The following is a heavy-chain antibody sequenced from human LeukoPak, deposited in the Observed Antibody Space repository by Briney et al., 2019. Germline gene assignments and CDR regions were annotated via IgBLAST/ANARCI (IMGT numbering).Heavy chain of an antibody. CDR2: ISAYNGNT. V-gene: IGHV1-18*01. CDR3: ARVGDIVVVPAGFDY. Sequence: HRASVKVSCKASGYTFTSYGISWVRQAPGQGLEWMGWISAYNGNTNYAQKFQGRVTMTRDTSISTAYMELSRLRSDDTAVYYCARVGDIVVVPAGFDYWGQGTLVTVSS. D-gene: IGHD2-2*01. CDR1: GYTFTSYG. J-gene: IGHJ4*02.